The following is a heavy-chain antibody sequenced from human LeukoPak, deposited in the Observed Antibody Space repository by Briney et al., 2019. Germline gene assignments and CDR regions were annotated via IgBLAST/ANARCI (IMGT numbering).Heavy chain of an antibody. V-gene: IGHV3-23*01. CDR2: IGGSGGTT. Sequence: SGGSLRLSCAASGFTFSRYAMSWVRQAPGKGLEWVSSIGGSGGTTYYADSVQGRFTISRTNSKNTLYLQMNSLSAEDTAVYYCAKDLSWFGGSLATFGYWGQGTLATVSS. J-gene: IGHJ4*02. CDR3: AKDLSWFGGSLATFGY. D-gene: IGHD3-10*01. CDR1: GFTFSRYA.